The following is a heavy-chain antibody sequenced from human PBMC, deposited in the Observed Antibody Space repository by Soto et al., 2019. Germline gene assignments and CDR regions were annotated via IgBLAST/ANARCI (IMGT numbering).Heavy chain of an antibody. V-gene: IGHV4-61*01. CDR1: GGSVSSGSYY. CDR2: IYYSGST. Sequence: PSETLSLTCTFSGGSVSSGSYYLSWIRQPPGKGLEWIGYIYYSGSTNYNPSLKSRVTISVDTSKNQFSLKLSSVTAADTAVYYWARAAVYDILTGYYSSWGQGTLVTVSS. CDR3: ARAAVYDILTGYYSS. J-gene: IGHJ4*02. D-gene: IGHD3-9*01.